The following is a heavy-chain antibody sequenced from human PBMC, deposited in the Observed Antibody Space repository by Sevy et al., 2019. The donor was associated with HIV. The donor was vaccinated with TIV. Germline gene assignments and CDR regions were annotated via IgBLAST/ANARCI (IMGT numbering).Heavy chain of an antibody. CDR3: ARDVDTPFVRSFDS. J-gene: IGHJ4*02. D-gene: IGHD5-18*01. CDR1: GLTFSSDS. Sequence: GSLRLSCVVSGLTFSSDSMNWVRQAPGKGLEWLAYFSSSSRTIYYADSVEGRFTISRDNDQKSEFLQMNNLRDEDSATYYCARDVDTPFVRSFDSWGQGTLVTVSS. V-gene: IGHV3-48*02. CDR2: FSSSSRTI.